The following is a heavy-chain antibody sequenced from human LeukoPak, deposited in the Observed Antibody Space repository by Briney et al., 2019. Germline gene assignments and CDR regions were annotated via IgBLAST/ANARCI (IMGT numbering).Heavy chain of an antibody. CDR2: IWYDGSNK. J-gene: IGHJ6*02. V-gene: IGHV3-33*01. Sequence: GGSLRLSCAASGFSFSSYGMDWVGQAPGKGLEWVAVIWYDGSNKYYADSVKGRFTISRDNSKNTLYLQMNSLRAEDTAVYYCARDGLDYSNYGNYYYYGMDVWGQGTTVTVSS. CDR1: GFSFSSYG. D-gene: IGHD4-11*01. CDR3: ARDGLDYSNYGNYYYYGMDV.